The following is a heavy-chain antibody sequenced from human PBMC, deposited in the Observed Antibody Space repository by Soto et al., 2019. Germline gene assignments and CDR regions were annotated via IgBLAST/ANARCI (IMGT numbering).Heavy chain of an antibody. Sequence: GGSLRLSCAASGFTVSSYWMSWVRQAPGKGLEWVANIKQDGSEKYYVDSVKGRFTISRDNAKNSLYLQMNGLRAEDTAVYYCARVSDFWRDYYGIDVWGQGTTVTVSS. D-gene: IGHD3-3*01. CDR1: GFTVSSYW. CDR2: IKQDGSEK. CDR3: ARVSDFWRDYYGIDV. V-gene: IGHV3-7*01. J-gene: IGHJ6*02.